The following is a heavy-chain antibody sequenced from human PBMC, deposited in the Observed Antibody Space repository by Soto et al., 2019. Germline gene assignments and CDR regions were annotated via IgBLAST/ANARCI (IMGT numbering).Heavy chain of an antibody. CDR3: AKVISYLAPYYYGMYV. CDR1: GFTFDDYA. D-gene: IGHD2-21*01. V-gene: IGHV3-9*01. CDR2: INWNSGSI. Sequence: EVQLVESGGGLVQPGRSLRLSCAASGFTFDDYAMHWVRQAPGKGLERGSGINWNSGSIGYVDSVKGRFTMSRDNAKSSLYLQMKSLLAEDTALYHCAKVISYLAPYYYGMYVSCHGSTVPVSS. J-gene: IGHJ6*02.